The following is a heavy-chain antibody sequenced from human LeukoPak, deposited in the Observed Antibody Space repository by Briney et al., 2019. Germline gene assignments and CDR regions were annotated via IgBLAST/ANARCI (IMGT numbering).Heavy chain of an antibody. CDR1: GGSISSYY. CDR2: IYYSGST. D-gene: IGHD6-19*01. CDR3: ASFIAVAGAGFDH. J-gene: IGHJ5*02. Sequence: SETLSLTCTVSGGSISSYYWSWLRQPPGKGLEWIGYIYYSGSTNYNPSLKSRVTISVDTSKNQFSLKLSSVTAADTAVYYCASFIAVAGAGFDHWGQGTLVTVSS. V-gene: IGHV4-59*01.